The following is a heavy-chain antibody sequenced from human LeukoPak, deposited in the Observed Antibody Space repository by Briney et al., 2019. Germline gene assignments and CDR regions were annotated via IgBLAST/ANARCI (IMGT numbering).Heavy chain of an antibody. CDR1: GYTFSSHG. CDR2: INGAGDNT. V-gene: IGHV3-23*01. D-gene: IGHD3-16*01. CDR3: AKVSVCYGCYLDY. Sequence: PGGSLRLPCAASGYTFSSHGLTWVRQAPGKGLEWVSTINGAGDNTYYAETVKGRFTISRDNSKNTLYLQMHSLRAEDTAIYYCAKVSVCYGCYLDYWGQGTLVTVS. J-gene: IGHJ4*02.